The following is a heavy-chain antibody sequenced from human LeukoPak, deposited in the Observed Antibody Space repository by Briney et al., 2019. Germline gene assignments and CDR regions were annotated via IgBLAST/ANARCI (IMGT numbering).Heavy chain of an antibody. CDR3: ARARLDYYDSSGYYLS. J-gene: IGHJ4*02. Sequence: SVKVSCKASGGTFSSYAISWVRQAPGQGLEWMGRIIPIFGTANYAQKFQGRVTITTGESTSTAYMELSSLRSEDTAVYYCARARLDYYDSSGYYLSWGQGTLVTVSS. D-gene: IGHD3-22*01. V-gene: IGHV1-69*05. CDR2: IIPIFGTA. CDR1: GGTFSSYA.